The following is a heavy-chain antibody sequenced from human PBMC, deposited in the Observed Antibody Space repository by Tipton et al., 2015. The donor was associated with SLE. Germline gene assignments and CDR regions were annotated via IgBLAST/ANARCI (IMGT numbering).Heavy chain of an antibody. D-gene: IGHD3-16*01. V-gene: IGHV3-7*01. CDR1: GFTVSSNY. Sequence: SLRLSCAASGFTVSSNYMSWVRQAPGKGLEWVANIKQDGSEKYYADSVKGRFTISRDNSKNTLYLQMNSLRAEDTAVYYCAAPGGGASKSYYYYGMDVWGQGTTVTVSS. CDR2: IKQDGSEK. CDR3: AAPGGGASKSYYYYGMDV. J-gene: IGHJ6*02.